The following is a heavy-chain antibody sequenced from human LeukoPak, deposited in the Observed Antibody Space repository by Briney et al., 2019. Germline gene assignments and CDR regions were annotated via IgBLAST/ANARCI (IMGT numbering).Heavy chain of an antibody. CDR3: ARDSGYYYDSSGYYYFDY. V-gene: IGHV4-30-4*01. CDR2: IYDSGST. Sequence: PSETLSLTCTVSGASIRSGDYYWSWIRQPPGKGLEWIGYIYDSGSTYYNPSLKSRITISVDTSENRFSLKLSSVTATDTAVYYCARDSGYYYDSSGYYYFDYWGQGTLVTVSS. J-gene: IGHJ4*02. D-gene: IGHD3-22*01. CDR1: GASIRSGDYY.